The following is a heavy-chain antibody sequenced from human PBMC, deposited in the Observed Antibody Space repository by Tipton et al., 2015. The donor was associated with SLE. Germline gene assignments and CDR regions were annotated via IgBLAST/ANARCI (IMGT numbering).Heavy chain of an antibody. CDR3: ARDEYRYDATGYHLLGHFDF. D-gene: IGHD3-22*01. J-gene: IGHJ4*02. CDR2: IYYSGNT. CDR1: GGSISSYY. V-gene: IGHV4-59*01. Sequence: TLSLTCTVSGGSISSYYWSWIRQPPGKGLEWIGYIYYSGNTNYKPSLKSRVAISVDTSKNQFSLTLNSVTAADTAVYYCARDEYRYDATGYHLLGHFDFWGQGTLVTVSS.